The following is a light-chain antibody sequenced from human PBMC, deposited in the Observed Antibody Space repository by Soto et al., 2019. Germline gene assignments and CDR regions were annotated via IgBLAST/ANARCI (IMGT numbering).Light chain of an antibody. V-gene: IGLV2-8*01. CDR3: SSYAGRNNLL. CDR1: SSDVGAYKY. CDR2: AVS. Sequence: QSVLTQPPSASGSPGQSVTISCTGTSSDVGAYKYVSWYQHHPGKAPQLIIFAVSERPSGVPDRFSGSKSGNTASLTVSWLQPEDEADYYCSSYAGRNNLLFGGGTKLTVL. J-gene: IGLJ2*01.